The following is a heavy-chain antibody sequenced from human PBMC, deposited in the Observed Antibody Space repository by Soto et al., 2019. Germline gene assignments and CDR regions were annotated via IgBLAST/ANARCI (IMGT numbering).Heavy chain of an antibody. CDR3: ARDRGYSYGFGFDY. V-gene: IGHV1-18*01. CDR1: GYTFSIYG. J-gene: IGHJ4*02. CDR2: ISAYNGNT. D-gene: IGHD5-18*01. Sequence: VSVNVYCKTAGYTFSIYGISWVRQAPGQGLEWMGWISAYNGNTNYAQKLQGRVTMTTDTSTSTAYMELRSLRSDDTAVYYCARDRGYSYGFGFDYWGQGTLVTVSS.